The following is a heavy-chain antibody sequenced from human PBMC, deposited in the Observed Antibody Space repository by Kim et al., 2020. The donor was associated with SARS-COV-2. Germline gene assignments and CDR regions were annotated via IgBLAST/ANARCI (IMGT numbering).Heavy chain of an antibody. CDR3: ARGDWNYYYFDY. V-gene: IGHV1-46*01. D-gene: IGHD1-7*01. J-gene: IGHJ4*02. Sequence: RYAKKFQGRVTMTRDTSTSTVYMELSSLRSEDTAVYYCARGDWNYYYFDYWGQGTLVTVSS.